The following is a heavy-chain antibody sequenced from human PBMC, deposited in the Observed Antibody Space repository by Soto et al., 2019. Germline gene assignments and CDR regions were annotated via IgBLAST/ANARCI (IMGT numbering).Heavy chain of an antibody. CDR1: GGSFSGYD. D-gene: IGHD6-13*01. Sequence: SETLSLTCAVYGGSFSGYDWSWIRQPPGKGLEWIGEINHSGSTNYNPSLKSRVTISVDTSKNQFSLKLSSVTAADTAVYYCARGNISEDSFWSSSWYPYGMDVWGQGTTVTVSS. CDR2: INHSGST. CDR3: ARGNISEDSFWSSSWYPYGMDV. J-gene: IGHJ6*02. V-gene: IGHV4-34*01.